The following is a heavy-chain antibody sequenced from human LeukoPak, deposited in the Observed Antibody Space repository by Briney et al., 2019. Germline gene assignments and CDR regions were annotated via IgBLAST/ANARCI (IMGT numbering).Heavy chain of an antibody. CDR2: INGGGDAT. CDR1: GFSFSSAT. D-gene: IGHD2-2*01. CDR3: ARCTASCYANAFDV. J-gene: IGHJ3*01. V-gene: IGHV3-23*01. Sequence: GGSLRLSCAASGFSFSSATMNWVRQAPGKALEWVSAINGGGDATEYADSVKGRFTISRDNSKKTLYLQMNSLRPEDTAVYYCARCTASCYANAFDVWGQGTLLTVSS.